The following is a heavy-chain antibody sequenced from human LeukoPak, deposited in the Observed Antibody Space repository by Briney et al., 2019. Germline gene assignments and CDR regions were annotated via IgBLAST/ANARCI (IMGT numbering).Heavy chain of an antibody. J-gene: IGHJ4*02. D-gene: IGHD3-10*01. V-gene: IGHV3-7*01. CDR3: ARSYGSGSYSGY. CDR1: GFTFSSDW. Sequence: GGSLRLSCAASGFTFSSDWMSWVRQAPGKGLEWVANIKQDGSEKYYVDSVKGRFTISRDNAKNSLYLQMNSLRAEDTAVYYCARSYGSGSYSGYWGQGTLVTVSS. CDR2: IKQDGSEK.